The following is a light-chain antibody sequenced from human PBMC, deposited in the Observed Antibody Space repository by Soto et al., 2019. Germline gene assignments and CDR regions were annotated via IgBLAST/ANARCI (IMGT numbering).Light chain of an antibody. CDR1: NIGSKS. CDR3: QVWDSSGHFV. CDR2: DDS. J-gene: IGLJ1*01. V-gene: IGLV3-21*02. Sequence: SYELTQPPSVSVAPGQTARVTCGGNNIGSKSVHWYQQKPGQDPVLVVYDDSDRPSGIAERVSGYNSGNTDTLTISRVEAGDEADYYCQVWDSSGHFVFGTGTKLTVL.